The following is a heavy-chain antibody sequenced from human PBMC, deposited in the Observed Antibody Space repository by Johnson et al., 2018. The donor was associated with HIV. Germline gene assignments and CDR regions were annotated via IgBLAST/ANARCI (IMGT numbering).Heavy chain of an antibody. D-gene: IGHD6-13*01. J-gene: IGHJ3*02. Sequence: QVQVVESGGGVVQPGRSLRLSCAASGFTFSSYGMHWVRQAPGKGLEWVAVIWYDGSNTYYADSVKGRFTISRDNSKNTLYLQMNSLRAEDTAVYYCAKDSSSWYGGAFDIWGQGTMVTVSS. CDR1: GFTFSSYG. CDR2: IWYDGSNT. CDR3: AKDSSSWYGGAFDI. V-gene: IGHV3-33*06.